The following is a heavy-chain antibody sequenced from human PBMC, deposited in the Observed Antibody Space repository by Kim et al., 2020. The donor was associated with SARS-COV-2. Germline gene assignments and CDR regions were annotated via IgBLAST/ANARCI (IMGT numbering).Heavy chain of an antibody. D-gene: IGHD5-18*01. V-gene: IGHV4-59*08. CDR3: ARQVRYSYGSYFDY. CDR1: GGSISSYY. Sequence: SETLSLTCTVSGGSISSYYWSWIRQPPGKGLEWIGYIYYSGSTNYNPSLKSRVTISVDTSKNQFSLKLSSVTAADTAVYYCARQVRYSYGSYFDYWGQGT. J-gene: IGHJ4*02. CDR2: IYYSGST.